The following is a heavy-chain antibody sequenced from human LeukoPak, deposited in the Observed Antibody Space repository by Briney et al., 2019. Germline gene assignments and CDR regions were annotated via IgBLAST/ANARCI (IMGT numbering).Heavy chain of an antibody. D-gene: IGHD2-15*01. J-gene: IGHJ4*02. CDR2: IIPIFGTA. CDR3: ARSKRSSGSDY. V-gene: IGHV1-69*13. Sequence: SVRVSCKASGYTFNNYGISWVRQAPGQGLEWMGGIIPIFGTANYAQKFQGRVTITADESTSTAYMELSSLRSEDTAVYYCARSKRSSGSDYWGQGTLVTVSS. CDR1: GYTFNNYG.